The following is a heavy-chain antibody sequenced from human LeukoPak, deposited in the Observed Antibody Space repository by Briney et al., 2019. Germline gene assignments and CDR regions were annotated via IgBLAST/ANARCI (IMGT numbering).Heavy chain of an antibody. J-gene: IGHJ6*03. D-gene: IGHD5-18*01. V-gene: IGHV1-18*01. CDR3: ARGTRGYSYGDYFHYMDV. CDR1: GYTFNSYG. Sequence: ASVKVSCKASGYTFNSYGLTWVRQAPGQGLEWMGWISAYNGYTKYAQKVKGRVTMTTDTSTSTAYMELRSLRSDDTAVYYCARGTRGYSYGDYFHYMDVWGKGTTVTVPS. CDR2: ISAYNGYT.